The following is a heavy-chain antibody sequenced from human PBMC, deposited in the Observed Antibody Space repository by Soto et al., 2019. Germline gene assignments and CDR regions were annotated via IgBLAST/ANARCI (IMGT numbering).Heavy chain of an antibody. Sequence: SETLSLTCTVSGGSISSGGYYWSWIRQHPGKGLEWIGYIYYSGSTYYNPSLKSRVTISVDTSKNQFSLKLSSVTAADTAVYYCARFIRLTTHFHWFDPWGQGTRVTVSS. CDR1: GGSISSGGYY. V-gene: IGHV4-31*03. CDR2: IYYSGST. D-gene: IGHD4-4*01. J-gene: IGHJ5*02. CDR3: ARFIRLTTHFHWFDP.